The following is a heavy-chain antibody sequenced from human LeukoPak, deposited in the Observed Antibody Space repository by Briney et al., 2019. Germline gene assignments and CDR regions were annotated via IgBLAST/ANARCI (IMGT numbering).Heavy chain of an antibody. Sequence: GGSLRLSCAASAFTFSDYSMNWVRQAPGKGLEWISYISGRSSTIYYADSVRGRFTISRDNAKNSLYLQMNSLRAEDTAVYYCARDNGATTYDYWGQGTLVTVSS. J-gene: IGHJ4*02. V-gene: IGHV3-48*04. CDR3: ARDNGATTYDY. D-gene: IGHD5-12*01. CDR1: AFTFSDYS. CDR2: ISGRSSTI.